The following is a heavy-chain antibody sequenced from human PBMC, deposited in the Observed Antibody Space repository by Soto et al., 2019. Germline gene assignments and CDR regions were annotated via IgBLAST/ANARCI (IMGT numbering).Heavy chain of an antibody. CDR1: GYIVSRYG. D-gene: IGHD3-22*01. V-gene: IGHV3-33*01. CDR2: IWYDGSNK. Sequence: GGALRLSCAASGYIVSRYGMHWVRQAPGKGLEWVAVIWYDGSNKYNADSVKGRFTISRDNSKNTLYLQMNSLRADDTAVYYCARDFRDYYDSSGYSWFDPWGQGT. J-gene: IGHJ5*02. CDR3: ARDFRDYYDSSGYSWFDP.